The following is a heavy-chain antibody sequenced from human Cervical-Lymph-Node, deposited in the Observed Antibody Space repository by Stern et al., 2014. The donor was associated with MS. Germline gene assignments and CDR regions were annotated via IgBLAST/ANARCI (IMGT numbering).Heavy chain of an antibody. D-gene: IGHD1-1*01. Sequence: VQLLESGPGLVKPSQTLSLACAVSGASVGGGDWYWSWIRQPPGKGLEWLGHIFSRGNTYHQPSLKSRLIILLDTSKNQFSLNLTSVTAADTAVYYCAGAIGKYELLESFDMWGQGTMVTVSS. CDR2: IFSRGNT. CDR3: AGAIGKYELLESFDM. V-gene: IGHV4-30-4*01. J-gene: IGHJ3*02. CDR1: GASVGGGDWY.